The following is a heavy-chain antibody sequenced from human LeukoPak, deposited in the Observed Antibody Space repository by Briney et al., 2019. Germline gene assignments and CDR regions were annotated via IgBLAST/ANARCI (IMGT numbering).Heavy chain of an antibody. V-gene: IGHV3-23*01. Sequence: GGSLRLSCAASGFTFSSYAMSWVRQAPGKGLEWVSGISGSGGSTYYADSVKGRFTISRDNSKNTLYMQMNSLRAEDTAVYYCAKQKKVLRFLEWTPTVTNWFDPWGQGTLVTVSS. CDR1: GFTFSSYA. CDR2: ISGSGGST. D-gene: IGHD3-3*01. CDR3: AKQKKVLRFLEWTPTVTNWFDP. J-gene: IGHJ5*02.